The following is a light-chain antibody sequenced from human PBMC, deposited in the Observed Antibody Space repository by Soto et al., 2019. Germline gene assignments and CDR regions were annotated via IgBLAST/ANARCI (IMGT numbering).Light chain of an antibody. CDR1: QSVSSY. Sequence: EIVLTQSPATLSLSPGERATLSCRASQSVSSYLAWYQQKPGQAPRLLIYDAFNRATGIPARFSGSGSGTDFTLTISSLEPEDFAVYCCQQRSNWLTFGQGTRLEIK. CDR2: DAF. V-gene: IGKV3-11*01. CDR3: QQRSNWLT. J-gene: IGKJ5*01.